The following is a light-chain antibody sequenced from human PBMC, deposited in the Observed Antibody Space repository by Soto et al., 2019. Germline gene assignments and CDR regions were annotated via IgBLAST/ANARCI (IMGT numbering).Light chain of an antibody. V-gene: IGLV1-44*01. CDR2: SNN. J-gene: IGLJ1*01. CDR1: SSNIGSNT. CDR3: AAWDDSLNGYV. Sequence: QSVLTQPPSESGTPGQRVTISCSGSSSNIGSNTGNWYQQLPGTAPKLLIYSNNQRPSGVPDRFSGSKSGTSASLAISGLQSEDEAYYYCAAWDDSLNGYVFGTGTKVTFL.